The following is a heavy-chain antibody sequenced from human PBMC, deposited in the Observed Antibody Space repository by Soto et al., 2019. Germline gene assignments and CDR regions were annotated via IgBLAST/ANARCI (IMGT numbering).Heavy chain of an antibody. V-gene: IGHV4-30-2*01. CDR2: IYHSGST. CDR1: GGSISSGGYS. J-gene: IGHJ5*02. CDR3: ARAPIPQVLMGGGFDP. D-gene: IGHD3-10*01. Sequence: SSETLSLTCAVSGGSISSGGYSWSWIRQPPGKGLEWIGYIYHSGSTYYNPSLKSRVTISVDRSKNQFSLKLSSVTAADTAVYYCARAPIPQVLMGGGFDPWGQGTLVTVSS.